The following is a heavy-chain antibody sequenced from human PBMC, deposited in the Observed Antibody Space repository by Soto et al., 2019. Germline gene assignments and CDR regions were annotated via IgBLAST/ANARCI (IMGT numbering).Heavy chain of an antibody. D-gene: IGHD3-3*01. CDR2: IYSGGST. J-gene: IGHJ4*02. V-gene: IGHV3-53*04. CDR1: GFTVSSNY. CDR3: ARDYDFWSGYYTFDY. Sequence: GGSLRLSCAASGFTVSSNYVSWVRQAPGKGLEWVSVIYSGGSTYYADSVKGRFTISRHNSKNTLYLQMNSLRSEDTAVYYCARDYDFWSGYYTFDYWGQGTLVTVSS.